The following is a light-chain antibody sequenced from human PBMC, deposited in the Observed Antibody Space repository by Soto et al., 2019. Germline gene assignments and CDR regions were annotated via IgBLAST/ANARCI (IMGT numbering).Light chain of an antibody. V-gene: IGKV3-11*01. CDR3: QQRGDWPLYT. J-gene: IGKJ2*01. CDR1: QSVSTS. CDR2: DAS. Sequence: EIVLTQSPATLSLSPGERATLSCRASQSVSTSLAWYQQKPGQAPRLLIDDASNRATGIPARFSGSGSGTDFTLTISSLEPEDFAVYYCQQRGDWPLYTFGQGTKLEIK.